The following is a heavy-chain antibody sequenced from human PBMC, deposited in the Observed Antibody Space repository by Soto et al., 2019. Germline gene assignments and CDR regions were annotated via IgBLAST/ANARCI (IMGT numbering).Heavy chain of an antibody. CDR1: GFTFSSYD. J-gene: IGHJ4*02. D-gene: IGHD2-15*01. V-gene: IGHV3-30*03. CDR2: ISYDGSNK. CDR3: ATKIVAATSDY. Sequence: GGSLRLSSAASGFTFSSYDMHWVRQAPGKGLEWVAVISYDGSNKYYADSVKGRFTISRDNSKNTLYLQMNSLRTEDTAVYYCATKIVAATSDYWGQGTLVTVSS.